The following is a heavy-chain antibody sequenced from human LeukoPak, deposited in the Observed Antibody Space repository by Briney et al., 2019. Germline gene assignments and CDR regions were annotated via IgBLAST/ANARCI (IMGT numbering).Heavy chain of an antibody. J-gene: IGHJ3*01. CDR2: MSPNRGNT. V-gene: IGHV1-8*01. CDR3: ARGVRYCSSISCYTTFDAFDL. CDR1: GYTFTTSD. D-gene: IGHD2-2*02. Sequence: ASVKVSCKTSGYTFTTSDINWVRQATGQGLEWMGWMSPNRGNTGYAQKFQGRGTMTRNTSISTAYMELSSLRSDDTAVYYCARGVRYCSSISCYTTFDAFDLWGQGTMVTVSS.